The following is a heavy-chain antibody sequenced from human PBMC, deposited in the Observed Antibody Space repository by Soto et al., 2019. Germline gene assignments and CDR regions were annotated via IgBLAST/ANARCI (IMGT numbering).Heavy chain of an antibody. CDR3: ARVGTVTMHAY. Sequence: QVQLVESGGGVVQPGRSLRLSCAASGFTFSSYAMHWVRQAPGKGLEWVAVISYDGSNKYYAASVKGRFTISRDNSKNTPYLHMNSLRAAATAVYYCARVGTVTMHAYWGQGTLVTVSS. J-gene: IGHJ4*02. D-gene: IGHD4-17*01. CDR1: GFTFSSYA. V-gene: IGHV3-30-3*01. CDR2: ISYDGSNK.